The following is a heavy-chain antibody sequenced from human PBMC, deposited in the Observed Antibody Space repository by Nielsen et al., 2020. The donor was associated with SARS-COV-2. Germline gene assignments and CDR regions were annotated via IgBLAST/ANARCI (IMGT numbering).Heavy chain of an antibody. CDR3: ARARATIFGLVMSYGMDV. CDR1: GYTFTSYH. Sequence: ASVKVSCKASGYTFTSYHMHWVRQAPGQGLEWVGIDFASGQTATYAQKFHGRVTLTRDTSTNTVYMELSSLTSEDTAVYYCARARATIFGLVMSYGMDVWGQGTTVAVSS. J-gene: IGHJ6*02. CDR2: DFASGQTA. V-gene: IGHV1-46*01. D-gene: IGHD3/OR15-3a*01.